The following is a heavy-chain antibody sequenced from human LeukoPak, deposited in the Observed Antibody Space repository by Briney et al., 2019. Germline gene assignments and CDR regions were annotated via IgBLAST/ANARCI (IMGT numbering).Heavy chain of an antibody. V-gene: IGHV3-23*01. CDR3: AKRGIVIRAAIINGFHKEAYYFDY. J-gene: IGHJ4*02. D-gene: IGHD3-10*01. CDR1: VITLSNYA. CDR2: ICERGGTT. Sequence: GGSLRLSSVVSVITLSNYAMSGVHQAPGRGVECVSGICERGGTTNHADSVKVRFIITRDTSKNTLYLQMISLRVDDTAVYFCAKRGIVIRAAIINGFHKEAYYFDYWGQGILVTVSS.